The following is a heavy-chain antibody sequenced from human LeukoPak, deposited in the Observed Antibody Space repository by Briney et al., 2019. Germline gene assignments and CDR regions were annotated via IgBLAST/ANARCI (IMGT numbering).Heavy chain of an antibody. CDR3: ATDLQGFGNFDY. D-gene: IGHD3-10*01. CDR2: IIPILGIA. CDR1: GGTFSSYA. V-gene: IGHV1-69*04. J-gene: IGHJ4*02. Sequence: ASVKVSCKASGGTFSSYAISWVRQAPGQGLEWMGRIIPILGIANYAQKFQGRVTITADKSTSTAYMELSSLRSEDTAVYYCATDLQGFGNFDYWGQGTLVTVSS.